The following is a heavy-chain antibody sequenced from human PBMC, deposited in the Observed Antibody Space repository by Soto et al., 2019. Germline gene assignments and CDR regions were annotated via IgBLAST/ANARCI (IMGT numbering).Heavy chain of an antibody. V-gene: IGHV3-30*03. CDR2: ISPDGNNA. J-gene: IGHJ1*01. Sequence: GGSLRLSCAASGSTFSSYDIHWVRQTPGKGLEWVAHISPDGNNAYHADSVKGRFTISRDNSKNTLYLQMNSLRSEDTAVYYCARPSTTYYDSSGYYYGTPFAEYFQHWGQGTLVTVSS. D-gene: IGHD3-22*01. CDR1: GSTFSSYD. CDR3: ARPSTTYYDSSGYYYGTPFAEYFQH.